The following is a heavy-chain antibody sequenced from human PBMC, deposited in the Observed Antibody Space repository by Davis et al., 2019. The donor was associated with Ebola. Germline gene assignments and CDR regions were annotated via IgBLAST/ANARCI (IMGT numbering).Heavy chain of an antibody. CDR2: INTYNGDT. D-gene: IGHD2-2*01. CDR1: GYTFTSYV. J-gene: IGHJ6*02. CDR3: GRLSSSWSSLYGMDV. V-gene: IGHV1-3*04. Sequence: AASVKVSCKASGYTFTSYVMHWVRQAPGQRLEWMGWINTYNGDTKYSQKFQGRVTLTRDTSATTAYMELSSLRSEDTAVYYCGRLSSSWSSLYGMDVWGQGTTVTVSS.